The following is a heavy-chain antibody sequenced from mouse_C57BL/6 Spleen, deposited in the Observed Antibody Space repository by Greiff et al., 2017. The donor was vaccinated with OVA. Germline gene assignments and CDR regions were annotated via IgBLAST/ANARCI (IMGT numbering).Heavy chain of an antibody. CDR2: ISPYNGVS. CDR1: GYSFTGYY. J-gene: IGHJ4*01. CDR3: AIGRPAAQAPYYYAMDY. Sequence: EVQLQQSGPELVKPGASVKISCKASGYSFTGYYMHWVKQSNGNILDWIGYISPYNGVSSYNQKFKGKATLTVDKSSSTAYMELRSRTSDDSAVYYCAIGRPAAQAPYYYAMDYWGQGTSVTVSS. V-gene: IGHV1-31*01. D-gene: IGHD3-2*02.